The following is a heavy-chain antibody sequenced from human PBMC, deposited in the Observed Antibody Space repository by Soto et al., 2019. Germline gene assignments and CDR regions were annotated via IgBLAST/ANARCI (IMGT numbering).Heavy chain of an antibody. Sequence: QVQLVESGGGVVQPGRSLRLSCAASGFTFSSYGMHWVRQAPGKGLEWVAVIWYDGNNKYYADSVKGRFTISRDNSKNTLYLQMKSLRAEDTAVYYCAREAPYYGMDVRGQGTTVSVSS. J-gene: IGHJ6*02. CDR3: AREAPYYGMDV. CDR2: IWYDGNNK. CDR1: GFTFSSYG. V-gene: IGHV3-33*01.